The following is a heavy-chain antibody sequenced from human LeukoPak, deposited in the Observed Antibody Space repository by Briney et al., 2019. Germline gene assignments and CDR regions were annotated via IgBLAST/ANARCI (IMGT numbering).Heavy chain of an antibody. CDR1: GFTFTNAW. J-gene: IGHJ4*02. CDR3: TTTPTKYYDFWSAYNDY. Sequence: PGGSLRLSCAASGFTFTNAWMNWVRQAPGKGLEWVGRIKSKTDGGTTGYAAPVKGRFTISRDDSKNTLYLQMNSLKTEDTAVYYCTTTPTKYYDFWSAYNDYWGQGTLVTVSS. D-gene: IGHD3-3*01. V-gene: IGHV3-15*07. CDR2: IKSKTDGGTT.